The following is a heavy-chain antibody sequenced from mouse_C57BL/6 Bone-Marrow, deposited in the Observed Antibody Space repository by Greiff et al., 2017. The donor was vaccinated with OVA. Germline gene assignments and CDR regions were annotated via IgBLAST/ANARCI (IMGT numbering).Heavy chain of an antibody. CDR1: GYAFSSSW. CDR3: ARRVLRAMDY. J-gene: IGHJ4*01. CDR2: IYPGDGDT. V-gene: IGHV1-82*01. Sequence: QVQLQQSGPELVKPGASVKISCKASGYAFSSSWMNWVKQRPGKGLEWIGRIYPGDGDTNYNGKFKGKATLTADKSSSTAYMQLSSLTSEDSAVYFCARRVLRAMDYWGQGTSVTVSS. D-gene: IGHD1-1*01.